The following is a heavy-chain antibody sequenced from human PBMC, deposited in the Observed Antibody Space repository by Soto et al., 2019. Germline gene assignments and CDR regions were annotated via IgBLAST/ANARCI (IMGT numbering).Heavy chain of an antibody. V-gene: IGHV3-53*01. CDR3: ARGPVGATMVDY. Sequence: HPGGSLRLSCAASGFTVSSNYMSWVRQAPGKGLEWVSVIYSGGSTYYADSVKGRFTISRDNSKNTLDLQMNSLRGEDTAVYYCARGPVGATMVDYWGQGTLVTVSS. D-gene: IGHD1-26*01. CDR1: GFTVSSNY. J-gene: IGHJ4*02. CDR2: IYSGGST.